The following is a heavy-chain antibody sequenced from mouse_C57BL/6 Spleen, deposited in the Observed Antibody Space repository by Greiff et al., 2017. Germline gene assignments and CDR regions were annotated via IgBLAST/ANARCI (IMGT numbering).Heavy chain of an antibody. V-gene: IGHV1-15*01. J-gene: IGHJ2*01. Sequence: QVQLQQSGAELVRPGASVTLSCKASGYTFTDYEMHWVKQTPVHGLEWIGAIDPETGGTAYNQKFKGKAILTADKSSSTAYMELRSLTSEDSAVYYCTRPSYGNYGYWGQGTTLTVSS. CDR3: TRPSYGNYGY. CDR2: IDPETGGT. D-gene: IGHD2-10*01. CDR1: GYTFTDYE.